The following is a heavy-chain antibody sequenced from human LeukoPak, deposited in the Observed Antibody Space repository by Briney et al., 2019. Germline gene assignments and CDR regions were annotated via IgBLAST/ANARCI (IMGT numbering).Heavy chain of an antibody. CDR3: ASGSGSLYYFDY. Sequence: SGGSLRLSCAASGITFSNACMTWVRQAPGKGLEWVGRINSKTDGGTTDYAAPVKGRFTISRDDSRNTLYLQMNSLKTEDTAVYYCASGSGSLYYFDYWGQGTLVTVSS. CDR1: GITFSNAC. D-gene: IGHD1-26*01. CDR2: INSKTDGGTT. J-gene: IGHJ4*02. V-gene: IGHV3-15*01.